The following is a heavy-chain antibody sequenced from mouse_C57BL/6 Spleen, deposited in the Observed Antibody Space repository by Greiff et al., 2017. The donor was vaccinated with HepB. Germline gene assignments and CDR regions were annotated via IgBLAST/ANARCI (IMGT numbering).Heavy chain of an antibody. CDR1: GFSFNTYA. J-gene: IGHJ3*01. Sequence: EVHLVESGGGLVQPKGSLKLSCAASGFSFNTYAMNWVRQAPGKGLEWVARIRSKSNNYATYYADSVKDRFTISRDDSESMLYLQMNNLKTEDTAMYYCVRQNYYGRGFAYWGQGTLVTVSA. CDR2: IRSKSNNYAT. D-gene: IGHD1-1*01. CDR3: VRQNYYGRGFAY. V-gene: IGHV10-1*01.